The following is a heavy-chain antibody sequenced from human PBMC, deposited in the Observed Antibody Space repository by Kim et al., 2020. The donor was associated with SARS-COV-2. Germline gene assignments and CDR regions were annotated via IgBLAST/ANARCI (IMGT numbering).Heavy chain of an antibody. CDR2: VYYSGTT. Sequence: WETLSLTCTVSGGSISSYYWSWIRQPPGKGLEWIGYVYYSGTTNYNPSLKSRVTISVDTSKNQFSLKLSSVTAADTAVYYCARLYSTSWYEAFDIWGQGTMVTVSS. CDR1: GGSISSYY. CDR3: ARLYSTSWYEAFDI. V-gene: IGHV4-59*08. D-gene: IGHD6-13*01. J-gene: IGHJ3*02.